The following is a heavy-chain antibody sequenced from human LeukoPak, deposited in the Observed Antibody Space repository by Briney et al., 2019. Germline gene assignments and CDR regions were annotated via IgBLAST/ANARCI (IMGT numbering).Heavy chain of an antibody. V-gene: IGHV3-23*01. D-gene: IGHD3-16*01. CDR2: ISDSGAST. Sequence: ETLSLTCTVSGGSISSSSYYWGWVRQAPGKGPEWVSAISDSGASTYYADSVKGRFTISRDNAKNSLYLQMNSLRDEDTAVYYCARDIYDFDYWGQGTLVTVSS. CDR1: GGSISSSSYY. J-gene: IGHJ4*02. CDR3: ARDIYDFDY.